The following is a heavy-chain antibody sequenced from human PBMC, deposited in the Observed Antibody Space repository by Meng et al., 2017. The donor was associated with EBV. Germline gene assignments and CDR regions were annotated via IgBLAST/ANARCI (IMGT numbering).Heavy chain of an antibody. Sequence: ITLNAPGPTLVKPPQTLLLTGTLSWIPLTTSGVGVGPIRQPPGKALELLAVIYWDDAKRYSPSLKNRLTITKDTSKNQVVLTMTNMDPVDTATYFCAHSKYYSDSGGYWDYFDDWGQGTLVTVSS. V-gene: IGHV2-5*02. D-gene: IGHD3-10*01. CDR2: IYWDDAK. CDR1: WIPLTTSGVG. CDR3: AHSKYYSDSGGYWDYFDD. J-gene: IGHJ4*02.